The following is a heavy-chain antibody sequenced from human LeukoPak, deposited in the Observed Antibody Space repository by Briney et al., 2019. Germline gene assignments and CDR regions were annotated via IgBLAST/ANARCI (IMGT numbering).Heavy chain of an antibody. CDR2: ISYDGSNK. V-gene: IGHV3-30*18. Sequence: GGSLRLSCAASGFTFSSYGMHWVRQAPGKGLECVAVISYDGSNKYYADSVKGRFTISRDNSKNTLYLQMNSLRAEDTAVYYCAKSYGESSTYYYYGMDVWGQGTTVTVSS. CDR1: GFTFSSYG. CDR3: AKSYGESSTYYYYGMDV. D-gene: IGHD3-10*01. J-gene: IGHJ6*02.